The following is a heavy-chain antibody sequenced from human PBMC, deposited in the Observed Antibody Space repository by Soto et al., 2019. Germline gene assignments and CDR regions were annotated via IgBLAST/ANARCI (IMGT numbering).Heavy chain of an antibody. CDR2: MNPNSGNT. CDR3: ARTPGLLEWAAHYGMDV. Sequence: ASVKVSCKASGYTFTSYDINWVRQATGQGLEWMGWMNPNSGNTGYAQKFQGRVTMTRNTSISTAYMELSSLRSEDTAVYYCARTPGLLEWAAHYGMDVWGQGTTVTVSS. CDR1: GYTFTSYD. D-gene: IGHD3-3*01. V-gene: IGHV1-8*01. J-gene: IGHJ6*02.